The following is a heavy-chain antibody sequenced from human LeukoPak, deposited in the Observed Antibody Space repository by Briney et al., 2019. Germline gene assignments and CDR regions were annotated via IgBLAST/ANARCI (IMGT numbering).Heavy chain of an antibody. Sequence: SETLSLTCAVSGGSISSSNWWSWVRQPPGKGLEWIGEIYHSGSTNYNPSLKSRVTISVDKSKSQFSLKLSSVTAADTAVYYCARHPGNYGDYYFDYWGQGTLVTVSS. J-gene: IGHJ4*02. CDR2: IYHSGST. CDR1: GGSISSSNW. V-gene: IGHV4-4*02. CDR3: ARHPGNYGDYYFDY. D-gene: IGHD4-17*01.